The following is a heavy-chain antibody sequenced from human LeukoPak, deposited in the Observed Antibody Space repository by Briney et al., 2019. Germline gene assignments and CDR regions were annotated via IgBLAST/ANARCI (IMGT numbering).Heavy chain of an antibody. CDR2: IYYSGST. D-gene: IGHD4-17*01. J-gene: IGHJ2*01. CDR1: VGSISSYY. CDR3: ARTTVTLFRYFDL. V-gene: IGHV4-59*01. Sequence: SETLSLTCTVSVGSISSYYWSWIRQPPGKGLEWIGYIYYSGSTNYNPSLKSRVTISVDTSKNQFSLKLSSVTAADTAVYYCARTTVTLFRYFDLWGRGTLVTVSS.